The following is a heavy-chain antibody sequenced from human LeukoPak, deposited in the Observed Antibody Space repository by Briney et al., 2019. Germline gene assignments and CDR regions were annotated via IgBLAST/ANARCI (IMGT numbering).Heavy chain of an antibody. D-gene: IGHD3-10*02. V-gene: IGHV3-7*01. CDR3: AELGITMIGGV. Sequence: GGSLRLSCAASGFTFSSYWMSWVRQAPGKGLEWVANIKQDGSEKYYEDSMKGRFTISRDNAKSSLYLQMNGLRAEDTAVYYCAELGITMIGGVWGKGTTVTISS. J-gene: IGHJ6*04. CDR1: GFTFSSYW. CDR2: IKQDGSEK.